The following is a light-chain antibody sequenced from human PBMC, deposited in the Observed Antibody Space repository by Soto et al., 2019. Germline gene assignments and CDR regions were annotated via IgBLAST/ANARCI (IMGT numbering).Light chain of an antibody. Sequence: IQITQSPSSLSASIGDRVTITCRASQGISSYLAWYHQKPGKAPKLLIYAASTLQSGVPSRFSGSGSGTDFTLTISCLQSEDFATYYCQQYYSYPWTFGQGTKVDI. J-gene: IGKJ1*01. CDR3: QQYYSYPWT. CDR2: AAS. V-gene: IGKV1-8*01. CDR1: QGISSY.